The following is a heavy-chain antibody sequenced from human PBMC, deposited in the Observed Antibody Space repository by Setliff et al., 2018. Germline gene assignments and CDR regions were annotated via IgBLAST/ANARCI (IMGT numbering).Heavy chain of an antibody. CDR1: GGTFSSYT. Sequence: SVKVSCKASGGTFSSYTISWVRQAPGQGLEWMGRIIPILGIANYAQKFQGRVTITADKSTSTAYMELSSLRSEDTAVYYCARDGDSYGATVDYWGQGTLVTVSS. CDR2: IIPILGIA. J-gene: IGHJ4*02. CDR3: ARDGDSYGATVDY. V-gene: IGHV1-69*04. D-gene: IGHD5-18*01.